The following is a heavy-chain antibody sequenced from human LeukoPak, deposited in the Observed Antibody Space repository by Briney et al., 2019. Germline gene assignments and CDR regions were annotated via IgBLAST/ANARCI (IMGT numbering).Heavy chain of an antibody. J-gene: IGHJ4*02. Sequence: SETLSLTCAVSGDSISSRNWWSWVRQPSGKGLDWIGEISHGGSTKYNPSLKNRVTISKDNFKNEFSLRLNSVTAADTAVYFCTRSGGWWSLDYWGQGALVTVSS. CDR1: GDSISSRNW. CDR2: ISHGGST. CDR3: TRSGGWWSLDY. V-gene: IGHV4-4*02. D-gene: IGHD2-8*02.